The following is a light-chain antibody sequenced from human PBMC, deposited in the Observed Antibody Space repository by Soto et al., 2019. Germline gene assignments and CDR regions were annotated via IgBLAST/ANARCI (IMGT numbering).Light chain of an antibody. CDR2: AAS. CDR1: QSVTVNS. V-gene: IGKV3-20*01. Sequence: EIVLTQSPSTLSLSPGEGVTLSCRASQSVTVNSLAWYQQKPGQAPRLLIYAASTRDTAVPDRFTGSGSGTDFALTISRLEPEDFAVYYCQQYGDSPLTFGPGTKVDLK. J-gene: IGKJ3*01. CDR3: QQYGDSPLT.